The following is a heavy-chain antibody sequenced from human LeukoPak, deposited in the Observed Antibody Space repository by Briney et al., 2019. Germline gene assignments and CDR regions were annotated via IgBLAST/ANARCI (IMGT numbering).Heavy chain of an antibody. J-gene: IGHJ4*02. CDR3: ARDRGGSSLFDY. D-gene: IGHD1-26*01. Sequence: PSETLSLTCTVSGGSISSGGYYWSWIRQHPGKGLEWIGYIYYSGSTYYNPSLKSRVTISEDTSKDQFSLKLSSVTAADTAVYYCARDRGGSSLFDYWGQGTLVTVSS. CDR2: IYYSGST. CDR1: GGSISSGGYY. V-gene: IGHV4-31*03.